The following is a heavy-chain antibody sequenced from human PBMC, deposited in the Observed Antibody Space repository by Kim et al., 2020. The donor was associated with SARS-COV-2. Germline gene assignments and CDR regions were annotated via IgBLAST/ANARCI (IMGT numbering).Heavy chain of an antibody. Sequence: SETLSLTCSVSGVSISSYYWSWIRQPPGKGLEWIGYIYYSGSANYNPSLRSRVTISVDTTKNQFSLKLSSVTAAYTAVYYCAGTVRGANFDYWARGAPVT. V-gene: IGHV4-59*08. CDR1: GVSISSYY. CDR3: AGTVRGANFDY. J-gene: IGHJ4*02. CDR2: IYYSGSA. D-gene: IGHD3-10*01.